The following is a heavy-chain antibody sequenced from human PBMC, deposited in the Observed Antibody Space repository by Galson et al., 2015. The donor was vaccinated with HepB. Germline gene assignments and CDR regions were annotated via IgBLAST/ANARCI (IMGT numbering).Heavy chain of an antibody. V-gene: IGHV3-23*01. D-gene: IGHD7-27*01. Sequence: SLRLSCAASGFTFSNYDISWVRQAPGKGLDWVSTISGSGGSTYYADSVRGRFTISRDNSKNTLSLQMNSLRAEDTAVYYCAKQRGTKLRDAFDVWGQGAMVTVSS. CDR3: AKQRGTKLRDAFDV. J-gene: IGHJ3*01. CDR2: ISGSGGST. CDR1: GFTFSNYD.